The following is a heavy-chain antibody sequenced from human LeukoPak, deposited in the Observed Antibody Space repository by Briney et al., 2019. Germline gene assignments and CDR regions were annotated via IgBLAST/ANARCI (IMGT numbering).Heavy chain of an antibody. Sequence: GASVKVSCKASGYTFTSYAMHWVRQAPGQRLEWMGWINAGNGNTKYSQKFQGRATITRDTSASTAYMELSSLRSEDTAVYYCAREWEDPTYYDTPLYGMDVWGQGTTVTVSS. CDR3: AREWEDPTYYDTPLYGMDV. CDR2: INAGNGNT. CDR1: GYTFTSYA. D-gene: IGHD3-9*01. V-gene: IGHV1-3*01. J-gene: IGHJ6*02.